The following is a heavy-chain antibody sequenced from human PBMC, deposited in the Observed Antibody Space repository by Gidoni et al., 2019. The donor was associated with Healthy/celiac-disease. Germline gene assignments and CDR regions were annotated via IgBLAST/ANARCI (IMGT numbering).Heavy chain of an antibody. D-gene: IGHD3-3*01. V-gene: IGHV3-30*03. CDR1: GFPFSRYG. CDR3: ARDFDFWSGYYRSLDY. J-gene: IGHJ4*02. CDR2: ISYDGSNK. Sequence: QVQLVESGGGVVQTGRSLRISCAAAGFPFSRYGMHWVRQAPGKGLEWVAFISYDGSNKYYADSVKGRFTISRDNSKNTLYLQMNSLRAEDTAVYYCARDFDFWSGYYRSLDYWGQGTLVTVSS.